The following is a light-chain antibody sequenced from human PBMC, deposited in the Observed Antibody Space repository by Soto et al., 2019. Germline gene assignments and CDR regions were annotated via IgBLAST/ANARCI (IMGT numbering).Light chain of an antibody. CDR2: GAS. J-gene: IGKJ5*01. V-gene: IGKV1-39*01. CDR3: KQGYRNAVT. CDR1: QRISRH. Sequence: DIHMTQSPSSLSPSVGDRVTLTCRASQRISRHLNWYQQKAGRAPRLLIYGASNLQSGVPSRFSEGGSGKELTVTLNSLLPEDFASFCWKQGYRNAVTFCQWTR.